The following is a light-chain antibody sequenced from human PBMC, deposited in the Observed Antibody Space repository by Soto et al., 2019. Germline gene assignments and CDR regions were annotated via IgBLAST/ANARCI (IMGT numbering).Light chain of an antibody. Sequence: DIQMTQSPSTLSASVGDRVTITCRASQSISSWLAWYQQKPGKAPKLLIYKASSLESGIPSRFSVSGSVTEFALTISSLQPDDFATYYCQQYNSYSRWTFGQGTKVEIK. CDR3: QQYNSYSRWT. CDR1: QSISSW. J-gene: IGKJ1*01. V-gene: IGKV1-5*03. CDR2: KAS.